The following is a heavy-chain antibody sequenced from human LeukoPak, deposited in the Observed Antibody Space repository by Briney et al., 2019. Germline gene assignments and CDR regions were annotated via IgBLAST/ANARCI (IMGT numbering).Heavy chain of an antibody. J-gene: IGHJ6*03. CDR2: IYYSGST. CDR3: ARGVPNYYDSSGYYYYYYYYYMDV. Sequence: PSETLSLTCTVSGGSISSYYWSWIRQPPGKGLEWIGYIYYSGSTNYNPSLKSRVTISVDTSKNQFSLKLSSVTAADTAVYYCARGVPNYYDSSGYYYYYYYYYMDVWGKGTTVTISS. D-gene: IGHD3-22*01. CDR1: GGSISSYY. V-gene: IGHV4-59*01.